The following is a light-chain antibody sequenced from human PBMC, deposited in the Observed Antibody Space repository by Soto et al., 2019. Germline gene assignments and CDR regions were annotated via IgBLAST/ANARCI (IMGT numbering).Light chain of an antibody. V-gene: IGKV3-20*01. CDR2: GTS. J-gene: IGKJ1*01. Sequence: EIVLTQSPGTLSLSPGESATLSCRASQSVSSNSLAWYRRNPGQPPSLLIYGTSTRATDIPRRFSGSGSGTDFTFTITRLEPEDSSVYFCQQYGDSPPTFGQGTKVEVQ. CDR3: QQYGDSPPT. CDR1: QSVSSNS.